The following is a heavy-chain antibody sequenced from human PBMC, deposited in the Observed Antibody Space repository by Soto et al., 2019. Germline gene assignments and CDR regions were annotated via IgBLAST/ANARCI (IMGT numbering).Heavy chain of an antibody. J-gene: IGHJ2*01. CDR3: WYFDL. Sequence: SVKVSCKASGGTFSSYAISWVRQAPGQGLEWMGGIIPIFGTANYAKNSLYLQMNSLRAEDTAVYYCARDKTREYYYGSGGWYFDLWGRGTLVTVSS. CDR2: IIPIFGTA. CDR1: GGTFSSYA. V-gene: IGHV1-69*13. D-gene: IGHD3-10*01.